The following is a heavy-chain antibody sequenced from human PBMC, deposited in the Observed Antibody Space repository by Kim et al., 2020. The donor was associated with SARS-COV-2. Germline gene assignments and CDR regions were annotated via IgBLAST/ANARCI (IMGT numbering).Heavy chain of an antibody. CDR3: AREDSNYIES. CDR1: GFTFNRYW. D-gene: IGHD5-18*01. J-gene: IGHJ4*02. CDR2: ISRDGNFA. Sequence: GGSLRLSCRASGFTFNRYWMHWVRQRPGKGLEWVSRISRDGNFATYADSVNGRFSVSRDNAKDTVYLELSSLRADDTALYFCAREDSNYIESWGQGALVTVSS. V-gene: IGHV3-74*01.